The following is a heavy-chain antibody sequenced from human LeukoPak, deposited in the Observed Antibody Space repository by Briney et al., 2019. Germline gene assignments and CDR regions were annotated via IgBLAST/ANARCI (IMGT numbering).Heavy chain of an antibody. V-gene: IGHV1-2*02. CDR1: GYTFTGYY. Sequence: GASVTVSCKASGYTFTGYYMHWVRQAPGQGLEWMGWINPNSGGTNYAQKFQGRVTMTRDTSISTAYMELSRLRSDDTAVYYCARDVSKLSRTFDYWGQGTLVTVSS. J-gene: IGHJ4*02. CDR2: INPNSGGT. CDR3: ARDVSKLSRTFDY. D-gene: IGHD1-14*01.